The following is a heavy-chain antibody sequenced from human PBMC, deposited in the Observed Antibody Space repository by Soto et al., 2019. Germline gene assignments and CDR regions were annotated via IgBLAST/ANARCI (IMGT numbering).Heavy chain of an antibody. CDR2: ISSSSSYI. Sequence: LRLSCAASGFTFSSYSMNWVRQAPGKGLEWVSSISSSSSYIYYADSVKGRFTISRDNAKNSLYLQMNSLRAEDTAVYYCAGGADYYDSSGYDDAFDIWGQGTMVTVSS. J-gene: IGHJ3*02. CDR1: GFTFSSYS. CDR3: AGGADYYDSSGYDDAFDI. V-gene: IGHV3-21*01. D-gene: IGHD3-22*01.